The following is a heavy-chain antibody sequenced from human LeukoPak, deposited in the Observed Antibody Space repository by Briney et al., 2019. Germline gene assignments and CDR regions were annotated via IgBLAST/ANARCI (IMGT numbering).Heavy chain of an antibody. CDR2: INHSGST. V-gene: IGHV4-34*01. CDR1: GGSFSGYY. CDR3: ARVPKLLNHNWFDP. J-gene: IGHJ5*02. Sequence: PSETLSLTCAVYGGSFSGYYWSWIRQPPGKGLDWIGEINHSGSTNYNPSLKSRVTISVETSKNQFSLKLSSVTAAETAVYYCARVPKLLNHNWFDPWGQGTLVTVSS. D-gene: IGHD1-14*01.